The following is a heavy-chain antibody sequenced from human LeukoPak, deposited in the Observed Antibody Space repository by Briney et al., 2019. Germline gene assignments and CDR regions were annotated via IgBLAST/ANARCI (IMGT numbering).Heavy chain of an antibody. CDR1: GYSFTGYY. CDR2: INPNSGGT. CDR3: ARDRPLDADDYYGFYYFDY. V-gene: IGHV1-2*02. J-gene: IGHJ4*02. D-gene: IGHD3-10*01. Sequence: ASVKVSCKASGYSFTGYYMHWVRQAPGQGLEWMGWINPNSGGTNHAQKFQGRVTMTRDTSISTAYMELSRLRSDDTAVYYCARDRPLDADDYYGFYYFDYWGQGTLVTVSS.